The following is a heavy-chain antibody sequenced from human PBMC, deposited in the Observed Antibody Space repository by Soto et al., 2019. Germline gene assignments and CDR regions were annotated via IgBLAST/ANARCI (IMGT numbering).Heavy chain of an antibody. Sequence: HPGGSLRLSCAASGFTFSSYGMHWVRQAPGKGLEWVAVISYDGSNKYYADSVKGRFTISRDNSKNTLYLRMNSLRAEDTAVYYCAKDTYGSGSYYNWYFDYWGQGTLVTVSS. V-gene: IGHV3-30*18. J-gene: IGHJ4*02. D-gene: IGHD3-10*01. CDR2: ISYDGSNK. CDR3: AKDTYGSGSYYNWYFDY. CDR1: GFTFSSYG.